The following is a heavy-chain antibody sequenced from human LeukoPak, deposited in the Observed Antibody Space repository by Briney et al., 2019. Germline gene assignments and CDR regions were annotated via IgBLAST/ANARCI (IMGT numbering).Heavy chain of an antibody. J-gene: IGHJ5*02. CDR1: GYTFTSYD. D-gene: IGHD2-2*01. CDR2: MNPNSGNT. Sequence: ASVKVSCKASGYTFTSYDINWVRQATGQGLEWMGWMNPNSGNTGYAQKFQGRVTITRNTSLSTAYMELSSLRSEDPAVYYCARGRLGYCSSTSCYAGWFDPWGQGTLVTVSS. V-gene: IGHV1-8*01. CDR3: ARGRLGYCSSTSCYAGWFDP.